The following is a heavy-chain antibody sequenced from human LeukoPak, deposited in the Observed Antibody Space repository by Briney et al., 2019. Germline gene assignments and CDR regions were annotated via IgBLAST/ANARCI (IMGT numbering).Heavy chain of an antibody. CDR2: IKQDGSEK. CDR1: GFTFSSYW. V-gene: IGHV3-7*01. J-gene: IGHJ3*02. Sequence: GGSLRLSCAASGFTFSSYWMSWVRQAPGKGLEWVANIKQDGSEKYYVDSVKGRFTISRDNAKNSLYLQMNSLRAEDTAVYYCATSGRVHGEVGAFDIWGQGTMVTVSS. D-gene: IGHD4-17*01. CDR3: ATSGRVHGEVGAFDI.